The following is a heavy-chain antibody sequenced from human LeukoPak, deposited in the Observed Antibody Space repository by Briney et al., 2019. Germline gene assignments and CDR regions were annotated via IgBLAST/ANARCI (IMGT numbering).Heavy chain of an antibody. J-gene: IGHJ3*02. CDR2: INHSGST. V-gene: IGHV4-4*02. CDR3: ARAYTIFGVVIDAFDI. D-gene: IGHD3-3*01. Sequence: PSGTLTLTCAVSGGSISSSNWWSWVRQPPGKGLEWIGEINHSGSTNYNPSLKSRVTISVDTSKNQFSLKLSSVTAADTAVYYCARAYTIFGVVIDAFDIWGQGTMVTVSS. CDR1: GGSISSSNW.